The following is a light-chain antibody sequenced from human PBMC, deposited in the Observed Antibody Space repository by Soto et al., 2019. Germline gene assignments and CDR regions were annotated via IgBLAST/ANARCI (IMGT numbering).Light chain of an antibody. J-gene: IGKJ1*01. Sequence: DIPITQSPSTLSASVGARFSITCRASQSISSWVAGYQQHPGRANHLLSDKASTLESRVPSMGSGGGAGTESTPTISRLAPDDGATYYGQHYNSYSEAFGQGTKVEIK. CDR2: KAS. V-gene: IGKV1-5*03. CDR1: QSISSW. CDR3: QHYNSYSEA.